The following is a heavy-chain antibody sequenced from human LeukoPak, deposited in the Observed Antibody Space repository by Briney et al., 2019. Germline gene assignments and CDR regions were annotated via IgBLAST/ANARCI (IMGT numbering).Heavy chain of an antibody. J-gene: IGHJ3*01. Sequence: GGSLRLSCAASGFTFSSSSMNWVRQAPGKGLEGVSSISSSSGYIYYADSVKGRFTISRDNAKNSLYLQMNSLRAEDTAVYYCARNGVVSDAFDVWGQGTMVTVSS. CDR1: GFTFSSSS. CDR2: ISSSSGYI. D-gene: IGHD3-3*01. V-gene: IGHV3-21*01. CDR3: ARNGVVSDAFDV.